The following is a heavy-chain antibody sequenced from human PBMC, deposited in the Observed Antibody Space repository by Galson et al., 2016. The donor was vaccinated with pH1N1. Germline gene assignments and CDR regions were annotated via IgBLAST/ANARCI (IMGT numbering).Heavy chain of an antibody. CDR3: AREVGGAGSA. J-gene: IGHJ5*02. CDR1: GGSISSSSYY. D-gene: IGHD3-10*01. CDR2: ISSSGSTI. Sequence: LSLTCTVSGGSISSSSYYWGWIRQPPGKGLEWVSYISSSGSTISYADSVKGRFTISRDNAKNSLYLQLHSLRAEDTAVYYCAREVGGAGSAWGQGTLVTGSS. V-gene: IGHV3-11*04.